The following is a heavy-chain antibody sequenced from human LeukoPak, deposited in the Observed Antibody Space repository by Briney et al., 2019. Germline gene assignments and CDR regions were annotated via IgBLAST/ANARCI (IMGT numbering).Heavy chain of an antibody. CDR1: GFTLSTYW. CDR2: LSPDGSNT. J-gene: IGHJ4*02. V-gene: IGHV3-74*01. CDR3: ARVHISGWYYDF. D-gene: IGHD6-19*01. Sequence: GGSLRLSCAASGFTLSTYWMYWVRQAPGRGLVWVSRLSPDGSNTNYADSVKGRFTISRDNAKNTLYLQMNSLGAEDTAVYYCARVHISGWYYDFWGQGTLVTVSS.